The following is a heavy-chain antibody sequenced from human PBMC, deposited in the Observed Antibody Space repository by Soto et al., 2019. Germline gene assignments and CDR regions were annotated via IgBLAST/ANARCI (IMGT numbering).Heavy chain of an antibody. CDR3: ARGYGDYRVYVDY. D-gene: IGHD4-17*01. Sequence: SETLSLTCAVYGGSFSGYYWSWIRQPPGKGLEWIGEINHSGSTNYNPSLKSRVTISVDTSKNQFSLKLSSVTAADTAVYYCARGYGDYRVYVDYWGQGTLVTVSS. V-gene: IGHV4-34*01. CDR2: INHSGST. CDR1: GGSFSGYY. J-gene: IGHJ4*02.